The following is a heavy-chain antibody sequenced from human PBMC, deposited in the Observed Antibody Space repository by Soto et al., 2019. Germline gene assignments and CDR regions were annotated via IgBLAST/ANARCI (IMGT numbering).Heavy chain of an antibody. V-gene: IGHV3-7*03. CDR2: IAQDGSHT. CDR1: GFAFTTEW. Sequence: HPGGSLRLSCAASGFAFTTEWMGWVRQAPGRGLECLANIAQDGSHTYYVDSVKGRFTISRDNAKNSLYLQMNSLRAEDTAVYYCAKPFEDFWSGYLNVPTNPDDWGLGTLVTVSS. D-gene: IGHD3-3*01. CDR3: AKPFEDFWSGYLNVPTNPDD. J-gene: IGHJ4*01.